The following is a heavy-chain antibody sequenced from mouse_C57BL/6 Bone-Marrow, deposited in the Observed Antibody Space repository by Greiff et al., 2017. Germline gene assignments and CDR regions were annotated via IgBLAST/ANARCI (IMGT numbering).Heavy chain of an antibody. Sequence: EVKLVESGGGLVQPGGSMKLSCAASGFTFSDAWMAWVRQSPEKGLEWVVEIRHKANNHATYYAESVKGRFTISRDDSKSSVYLQMNSLRAEDTGIYYCTRHYGNYEFAYWGQGTLVTVSA. CDR2: IRHKANNHAT. D-gene: IGHD2-1*01. J-gene: IGHJ3*01. CDR3: TRHYGNYEFAY. CDR1: GFTFSDAW. V-gene: IGHV6-6*01.